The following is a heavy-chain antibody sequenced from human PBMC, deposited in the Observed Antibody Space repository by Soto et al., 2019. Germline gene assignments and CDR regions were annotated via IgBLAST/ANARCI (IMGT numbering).Heavy chain of an antibody. CDR2: IYPGDSDT. Sequence: GESLKISCKGSGYSFTSYWIGWVRQMPGKGMEWMGIIYPGDSDTRYSPSFQGQVTISADKSISTAYLQWSSLKASDTAMYYFARHKTRFGLIKEGNWFDPWGQGTLVTVSS. J-gene: IGHJ5*02. CDR1: GYSFTSYW. D-gene: IGHD3-10*01. V-gene: IGHV5-51*01. CDR3: ARHKTRFGLIKEGNWFDP.